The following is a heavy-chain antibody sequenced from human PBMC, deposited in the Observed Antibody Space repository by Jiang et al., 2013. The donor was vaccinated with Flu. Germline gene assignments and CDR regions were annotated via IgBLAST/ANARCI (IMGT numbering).Heavy chain of an antibody. Sequence: KPWGTLSLTCIVSGASISNENWWSWVRQSPGKGLEWIGEIHHSGTTNYNPSLSSRVTISVDKSKNQFSVTLRSATAADTALYYCTSNGFYSLDYWGQGRLVTVSS. J-gene: IGHJ4*02. CDR3: TSNGFYSLDY. V-gene: IGHV4-4*02. CDR1: GASISNENW. CDR2: IHHSGTT. D-gene: IGHD3-22*01.